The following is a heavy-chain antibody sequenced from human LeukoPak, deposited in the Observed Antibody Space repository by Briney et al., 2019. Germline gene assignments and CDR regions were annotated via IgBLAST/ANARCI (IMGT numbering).Heavy chain of an antibody. CDR1: GGSMSSYY. CDR2: IYYSGST. J-gene: IGHJ6*03. V-gene: IGHV4-59*01. D-gene: IGHD6-6*01. Sequence: SETLSLTCTVSGGSMSSYYWSWIRQPPGKGLEWIGYIYYSGSTNYNPSLKSRVTISVDTSKNQFSLKLSSVTAADTAVYYCASDVRAARLSYYYYYMDVWGKGTTVTVSS. CDR3: ASDVRAARLSYYYYYMDV.